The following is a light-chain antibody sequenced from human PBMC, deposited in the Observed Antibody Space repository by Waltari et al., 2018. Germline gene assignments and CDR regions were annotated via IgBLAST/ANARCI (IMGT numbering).Light chain of an antibody. Sequence: EIMLTQSPGTLSLSPGERATLSCSASQSISKYLAWYQHKPGQPPRLLSYDASSRATGIPDRFSGSGSGTDFSLTISRLEPEDFAVYYCQKYGSLPATFGQGTKVEIK. J-gene: IGKJ1*01. V-gene: IGKV3-20*01. CDR3: QKYGSLPAT. CDR2: DAS. CDR1: QSISKY.